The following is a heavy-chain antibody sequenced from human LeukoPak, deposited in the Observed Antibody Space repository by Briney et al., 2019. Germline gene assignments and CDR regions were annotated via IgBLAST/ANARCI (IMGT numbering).Heavy chain of an antibody. Sequence: ASVKVSCKASGYTFPSNAMHWVRQAPGQRLEWVGWINAGNGNTKYSQKFQGRVTITRDTSASTAYMELSSLRSEDTAVYYCVVPAAVALDYWGQGTLVTVSS. CDR1: GYTFPSNA. CDR3: VVPAAVALDY. D-gene: IGHD2-2*01. CDR2: INAGNGNT. V-gene: IGHV1-3*01. J-gene: IGHJ4*02.